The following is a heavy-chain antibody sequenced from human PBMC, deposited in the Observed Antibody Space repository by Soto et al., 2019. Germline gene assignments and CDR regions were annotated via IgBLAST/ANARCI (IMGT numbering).Heavy chain of an antibody. CDR1: GFTFSSYA. V-gene: IGHV3-23*01. D-gene: IGHD4-4*01. J-gene: IGHJ6*02. CDR2: ISGSGGST. CDR3: AKDLDYSPASDYYYGMDV. Sequence: PGGSLRLSCAASGFTFSSYAMSWVRQAPGKGLEWVSAISGSGGSTYYADSVKGRFTISRDISKNTLYLQMNSLRAEDTAVYYCAKDLDYSPASDYYYGMDVWGQGTTVTVSS.